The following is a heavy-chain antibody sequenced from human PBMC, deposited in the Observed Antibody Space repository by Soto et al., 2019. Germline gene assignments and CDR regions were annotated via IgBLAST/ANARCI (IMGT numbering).Heavy chain of an antibody. V-gene: IGHV3-48*03. CDR1: VFTFSRLE. J-gene: IGHJ4*02. D-gene: IGHD3-10*01. CDR3: TRAAWFTYLSFY. Sequence: WASLRVSCAPSVFTFSRLELHWVRQAPGKGLEWISYISSSGSTAYYASSVEGRFTISRDNANNSVYLQMDSLRAEDTALYYCTRAAWFTYLSFYWGQGAMVTVSS. CDR2: ISSSGSTA.